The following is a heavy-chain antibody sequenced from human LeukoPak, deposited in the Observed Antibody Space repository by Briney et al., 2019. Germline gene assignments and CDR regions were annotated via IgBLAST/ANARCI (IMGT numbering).Heavy chain of an antibody. CDR1: GGSFSGYY. J-gene: IGHJ5*02. D-gene: IGHD6-19*01. V-gene: IGHV4-34*01. CDR3: ARDKSAYSSGWYRGGNWFYP. CDR2: IYHSGST. Sequence: PSETLSLTCAVYGGSFSGYYWSWIRQPPGKGLEWIGEIYHSGSTNYNPSLKSRVTISVDTAKTQFSLKMNSVTAADTAVYDWARDKSAYSSGWYRGGNWFYPWGQGTLVTVSS.